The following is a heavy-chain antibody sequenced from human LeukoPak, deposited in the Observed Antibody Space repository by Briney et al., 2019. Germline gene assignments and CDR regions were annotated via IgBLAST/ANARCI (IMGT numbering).Heavy chain of an antibody. Sequence: PGGSLRLSCAASGFTFSSYSMNWVRQAPGKGLEWVSSISSSSSYIYYADSVKGRFTISRDNAKNSLYLQMNSLRAEDTAVYYCARVDGFHRYYYMDVWGKGTTVTVSS. CDR3: ARVDGFHRYYYMDV. CDR2: ISSSSSYI. J-gene: IGHJ6*03. V-gene: IGHV3-21*01. CDR1: GFTFSSYS. D-gene: IGHD3-3*01.